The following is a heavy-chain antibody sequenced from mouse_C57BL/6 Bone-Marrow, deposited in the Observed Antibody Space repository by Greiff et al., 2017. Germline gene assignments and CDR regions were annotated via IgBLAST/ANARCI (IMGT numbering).Heavy chain of an antibody. CDR1: GFSLTSYG. D-gene: IGHD2-3*01. CDR2: IWSGGST. J-gene: IGHJ3*01. V-gene: IGHV2-2*01. Sequence: VQLQQSGPGLVQPSQSLSITCTVSGFSLTSYGVHWVRQSPGKGLEWLGVIWSGGSTDYNAAFISRLSISKDNSKSQVFFKMNSLQADDTAIYYCARGMMVTTGAWFAYWGQGTLGTVSA. CDR3: ARGMMVTTGAWFAY.